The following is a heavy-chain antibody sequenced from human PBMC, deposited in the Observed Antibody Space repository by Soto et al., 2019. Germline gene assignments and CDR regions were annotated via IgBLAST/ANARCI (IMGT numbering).Heavy chain of an antibody. CDR3: ARSQAVLWFGELSYYYYGMDV. V-gene: IGHV4-59*01. CDR1: GGSISSYY. J-gene: IGHJ6*02. D-gene: IGHD3-10*01. CDR2: IYYSGST. Sequence: SETLSVTCTVSGGSISSYYWSWIRQPPGKGLEWIGYIYYSGSTNYNPSLKSRVTISVDTSKNQFSLKLSSVTAADTAVYYCARSQAVLWFGELSYYYYGMDVWGQGTTVTVSS.